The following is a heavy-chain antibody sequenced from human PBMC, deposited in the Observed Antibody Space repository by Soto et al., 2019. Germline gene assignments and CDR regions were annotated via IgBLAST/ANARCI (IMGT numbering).Heavy chain of an antibody. J-gene: IGHJ6*02. CDR3: SRGELPSSSVGDVVSGSRCNYHGRGG. CDR2: MNPNSGNT. D-gene: IGHD6-13*01. V-gene: IGHV1-8*03. CDR1: GSISTSYD. Sequence: GASVQISCKASGSISTSYDINWVRQAPGQGLEWMGWMNPNSGNTGYAQKFQGRVTITSNTSISTAYMELSSLRSDNTAVYYCSRGELPSSSVGDVVSGSRCNYHGRGGLGQGTTVTVSS.